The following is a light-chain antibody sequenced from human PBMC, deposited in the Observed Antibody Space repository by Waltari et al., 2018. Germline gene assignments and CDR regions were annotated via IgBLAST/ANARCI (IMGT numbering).Light chain of an antibody. V-gene: IGLV4-69*01. CDR1: SGHSSYA. J-gene: IGLJ3*02. Sequence: QPVLTQSPSASASLGASVTLTCTLSSGHSSYASAWHQQQPEKGPRYLMKLNSDGSHTKGDGIPDRFSGSSSGGKRYLTISSLQSEDEADYYCQTWGTGFWVFGGGTKLTVL. CDR2: LNSDGSH. CDR3: QTWGTGFWV.